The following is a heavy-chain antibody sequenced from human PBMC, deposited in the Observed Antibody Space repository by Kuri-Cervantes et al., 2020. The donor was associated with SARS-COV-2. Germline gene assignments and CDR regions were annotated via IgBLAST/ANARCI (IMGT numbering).Heavy chain of an antibody. D-gene: IGHD2-15*01. CDR2: IYPGDSDT. CDR3: ARLPCGTIFGSGGSCYSSTNYYYYGMDV. CDR1: GYSFSTYW. V-gene: IGHV5-51*01. J-gene: IGHJ6*02. Sequence: GESLKISCKAFGYSFSTYWIGWVRQMPGKGLEWMGIIYPGDSDTRYSPSFQGQVTISADKSISTAYLQWSSLKASDTAMYYCARLPCGTIFGSGGSCYSSTNYYYYGMDVWGQGTTVTVSS.